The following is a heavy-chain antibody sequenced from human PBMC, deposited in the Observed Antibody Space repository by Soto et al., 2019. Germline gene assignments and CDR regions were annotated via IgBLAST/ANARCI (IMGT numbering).Heavy chain of an antibody. CDR1: GFTFSSYW. CDR3: ARTGDGNHDFLDY. V-gene: IGHV3-7*01. J-gene: IGHJ4*02. Sequence: VHLEASGGGLVQPGGSLRLSGAASGFTFSSYWMNWVRQAPGKGLEWVANINQDGNEDNLLDSVKGRFTISRDNAKNSLLLQMNSLRVDDTAVYYGARTGDGNHDFLDYWGQGALVSVS. CDR2: INQDGNED. D-gene: IGHD1-1*01.